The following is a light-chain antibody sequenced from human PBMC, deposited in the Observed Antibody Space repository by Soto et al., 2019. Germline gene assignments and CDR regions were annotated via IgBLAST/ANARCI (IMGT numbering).Light chain of an antibody. CDR3: QHYDTYRAT. V-gene: IGKV1-27*01. CDR1: QGISNY. J-gene: IGKJ1*01. Sequence: DIQMTQSPSSLSAYLGDRVTITCRASQGISNYLAWYQQKPGRLPKLLLFGASTLQSGVPARFSGSGSGTEFTLTISGLQPDDFATYYCQHYDTYRATFGLGTKVDIK. CDR2: GAS.